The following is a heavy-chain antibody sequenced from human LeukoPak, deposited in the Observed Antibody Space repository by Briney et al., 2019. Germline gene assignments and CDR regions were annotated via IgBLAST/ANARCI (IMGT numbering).Heavy chain of an antibody. Sequence: GGSLRLSCAASGFTFSDYYMSWIRQAPGKGLEWAAYISSGTYYADSVKGRFTISRDNAKNTLYLQMNSLRAEDTALYYCAKDRIWFGELDPWGQGTLVTVSS. CDR2: ISSGT. CDR3: AKDRIWFGELDP. V-gene: IGHV3-11*05. D-gene: IGHD3-10*01. J-gene: IGHJ5*02. CDR1: GFTFSDYY.